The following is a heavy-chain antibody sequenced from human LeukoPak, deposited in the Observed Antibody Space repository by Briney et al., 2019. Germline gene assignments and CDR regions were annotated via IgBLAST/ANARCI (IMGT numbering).Heavy chain of an antibody. CDR3: ASSEMATMWYFDL. D-gene: IGHD5-24*01. J-gene: IGHJ2*01. Sequence: SQTLSLTCTVSGGSISSGSYYWSWIRQPAGKGLEWIGRIYTSGSTNYNPSLKSRVTISVDTSKNQFSLKLSSVTAADTAVYYCASSEMATMWYFDLWGRGTLVTVCS. V-gene: IGHV4-61*02. CDR2: IYTSGST. CDR1: GGSISSGSYY.